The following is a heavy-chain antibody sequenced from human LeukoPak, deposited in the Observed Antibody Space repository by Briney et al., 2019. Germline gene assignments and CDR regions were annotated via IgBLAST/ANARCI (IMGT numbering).Heavy chain of an antibody. J-gene: IGHJ4*02. CDR2: IYYSGST. D-gene: IGHD2-2*01. V-gene: IGHV4-39*07. CDR3: ARVLWGSTGYYFDY. CDR1: GGSISSSSYY. Sequence: SETLSLTCTVSGGSISSSSYYWGWIRQPPGKGLEWIGSIYYSGSTYYNPSLKSRVTISVDTSKNQFSLKLSSVTAADTAVYYCARVLWGSTGYYFDYWGQGTLVTASS.